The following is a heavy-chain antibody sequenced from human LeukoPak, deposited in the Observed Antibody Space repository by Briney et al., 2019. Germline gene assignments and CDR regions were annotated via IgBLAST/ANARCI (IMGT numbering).Heavy chain of an antibody. D-gene: IGHD6-6*01. Sequence: SETLSLTCTVSGGSISSSSYYWGWIRQPPGKGLEWIGSIYYSGSTYYNPSLKSRVTISVDTSKNQFSLKLSSVTAADTAVYYCARVYRQLVLWWFDPWGQGTLVTVSS. CDR2: IYYSGST. CDR1: GGSISSSSYY. J-gene: IGHJ5*02. CDR3: ARVYRQLVLWWFDP. V-gene: IGHV4-39*07.